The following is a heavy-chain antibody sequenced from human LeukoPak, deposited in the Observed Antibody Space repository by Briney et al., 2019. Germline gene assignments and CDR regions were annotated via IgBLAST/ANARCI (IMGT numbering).Heavy chain of an antibody. CDR3: ARDEGYSGYDFDY. J-gene: IGHJ4*02. CDR1: GFTFSSYS. D-gene: IGHD5-12*01. CDR2: ISSSSSTI. V-gene: IGHV3-48*01. Sequence: PGGSLRLSCAASGFTFSSYSMNWVRQAPGKGLEWVSYISSSSSTIYYADSVKGRFTISSDNAKNSLYLQMNSLRAEDTAVYYCARDEGYSGYDFDYWGQGTLVTVPS.